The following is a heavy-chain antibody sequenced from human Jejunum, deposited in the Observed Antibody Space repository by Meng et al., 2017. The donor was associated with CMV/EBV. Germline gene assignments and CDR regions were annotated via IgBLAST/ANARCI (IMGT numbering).Heavy chain of an antibody. Sequence: GQLVQSGAEVKKPGASVKVSCKASGYTFTDYYMHWVRQAPGQGLEWMGWINPNNGDTNFVQSFQGRVTMTRDTSINTAYMELSSLRSDDTAVYYCARGASGVNFDYWGQGTLVTVSS. CDR2: INPNNGDT. J-gene: IGHJ4*02. CDR1: GYTFTDYY. V-gene: IGHV1-2*02. CDR3: ARGASGVNFDY. D-gene: IGHD1-26*01.